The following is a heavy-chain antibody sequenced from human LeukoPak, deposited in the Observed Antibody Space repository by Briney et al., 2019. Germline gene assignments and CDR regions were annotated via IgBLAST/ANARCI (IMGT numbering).Heavy chain of an antibody. D-gene: IGHD1-14*01. Sequence: SDTLSLTCAVYGGSFSGYYWSWIRQPPGKGLEWIGEINHSGSTNYNPSLKSRVTISVDTSKNQFSLKLSSVTAADTAVYYCARGKTAPRKPKPYYYYMDVWGKGTTVTVSS. V-gene: IGHV4-34*01. CDR3: ARGKTAPRKPKPYYYYMDV. J-gene: IGHJ6*03. CDR2: INHSGST. CDR1: GGSFSGYY.